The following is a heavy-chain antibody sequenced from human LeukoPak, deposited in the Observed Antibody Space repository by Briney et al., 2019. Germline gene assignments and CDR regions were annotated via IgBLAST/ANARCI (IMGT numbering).Heavy chain of an antibody. V-gene: IGHV4-59*08. CDR2: IYYSGST. CDR1: GGSITSYY. CDR3: ARLGGLRYDAFDI. J-gene: IGHJ3*02. Sequence: SETLSLTCSVSGGSITSYYWSWIRQPPGKGLEWIGYIYYSGSTNYSPSLKSRVTVSVDTSKNQFSLKLRSVTAADTAVYYCARLGGLRYDAFDIWGQGTMVSVSS. D-gene: IGHD3-9*01.